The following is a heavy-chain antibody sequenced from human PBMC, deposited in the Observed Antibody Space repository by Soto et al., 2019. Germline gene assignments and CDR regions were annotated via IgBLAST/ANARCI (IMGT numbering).Heavy chain of an antibody. V-gene: IGHV1-2*06. CDR2: MNLDTGGT. CDR3: ARDGNFAFRGYSFAFDF. CDR1: GYRFTAYY. Sequence: QVQLVQSGAEVKKPGASVRVSCEASGYRFTAYYIHWVRQAPGQGLEWMGRMNLDTGGTTYAQKFQGRVTMTRDTSINTAYMEVSSLKSDDTAIYYCARDGNFAFRGYSFAFDFWGQGTLVTVPS. D-gene: IGHD5-18*01. J-gene: IGHJ4*02.